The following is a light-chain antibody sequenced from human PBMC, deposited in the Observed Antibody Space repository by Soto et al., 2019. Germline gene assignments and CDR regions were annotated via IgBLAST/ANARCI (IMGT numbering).Light chain of an antibody. CDR3: QSYDSGLSDWV. CDR2: DND. Sequence: QSALTQPPSVSGAPGQRVTISCTGSNSNIGALYHVHWYQHFPGTAPRVVIHDNDKRPAGVPARFSASRSGSSASLAVTGLQAEDEAVYYCQSYDSGLSDWVFGGGTKVTVL. CDR1: NSNIGALYH. V-gene: IGLV1-40*01. J-gene: IGLJ3*02.